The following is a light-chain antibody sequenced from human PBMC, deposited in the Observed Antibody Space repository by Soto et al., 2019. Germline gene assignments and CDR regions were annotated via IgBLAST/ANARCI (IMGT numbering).Light chain of an antibody. J-gene: IGKJ1*01. CDR1: QSVSSSF. CDR3: QQYDSSPWT. Sequence: EIVLTQSPGTLSLSPGERATLSCRASQSVSSSFLAWYQQKPGQAPRLLIYGASSRATGIPDRFSGSRSGTDFTLTISRLEPEDFEVCYCQQYDSSPWTFGQWTKVEIK. CDR2: GAS. V-gene: IGKV3-20*01.